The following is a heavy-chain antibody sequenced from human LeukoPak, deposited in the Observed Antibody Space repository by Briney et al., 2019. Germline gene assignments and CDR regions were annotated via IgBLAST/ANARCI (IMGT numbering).Heavy chain of an antibody. V-gene: IGHV3-21*01. D-gene: IGHD4-11*01. CDR3: ARDDYSNYYMDV. Sequence: GGSLRLSCAASGFTFSSYSMNWVRQAPGKGLEWVSSISSSSSYIYYADSVKGRFTISRDNAKNSLYLQMNGLRAEDTAVYYCARDDYSNYYMDVWGKGTTVTVSS. J-gene: IGHJ6*03. CDR2: ISSSSSYI. CDR1: GFTFSSYS.